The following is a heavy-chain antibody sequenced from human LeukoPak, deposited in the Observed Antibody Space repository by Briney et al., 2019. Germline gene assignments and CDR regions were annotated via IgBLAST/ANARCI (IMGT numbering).Heavy chain of an antibody. CDR2: ISSSSSYI. Sequence: GGSLRLSCAASGFTFSSYSVNWVRQAPGKGLEWVSSISSSSSYIYYADSVKGRFTISRDNAKNSLYLQMNSLRAEDTAVYYCARDMRGSYCSCFDYWGQGTLVTVSS. CDR3: ARDMRGSYCSCFDY. D-gene: IGHD1-26*01. V-gene: IGHV3-21*01. CDR1: GFTFSSYS. J-gene: IGHJ4*02.